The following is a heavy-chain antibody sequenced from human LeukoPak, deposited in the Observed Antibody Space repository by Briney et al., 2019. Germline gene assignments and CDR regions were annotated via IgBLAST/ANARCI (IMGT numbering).Heavy chain of an antibody. J-gene: IGHJ4*02. CDR3: ATWAAAGSGY. CDR1: GGSISTNDYY. D-gene: IGHD6-13*01. V-gene: IGHV4-39*07. Sequence: SETLSLTCTVSGGSISTNDYYWGWIRQPPGKGLEWIGNIYYSGSTYYNPSLKSRVTISVDTSKNQFSLKLSSVTAADTAVYYCATWAAAGSGYWGQGTLVTVSS. CDR2: IYYSGST.